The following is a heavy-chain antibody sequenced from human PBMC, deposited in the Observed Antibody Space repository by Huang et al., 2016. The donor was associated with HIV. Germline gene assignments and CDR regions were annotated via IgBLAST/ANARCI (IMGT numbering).Heavy chain of an antibody. D-gene: IGHD5-18*01. Sequence: QVLLVQSGAEVRKPGSSVKVSCTAFGGTFSSYAIGWGRQAPGQGLGGMGGIIPNCGTANYTQKVQGRVTITGDESTNTGYMELTRLTSEDTAVYYCARTAYSYGFRQGYNWFDPWGQGTPVTVSS. J-gene: IGHJ5*02. CDR3: ARTAYSYGFRQGYNWFDP. CDR1: GGTFSSYA. CDR2: IIPNCGTA. V-gene: IGHV1-69*13.